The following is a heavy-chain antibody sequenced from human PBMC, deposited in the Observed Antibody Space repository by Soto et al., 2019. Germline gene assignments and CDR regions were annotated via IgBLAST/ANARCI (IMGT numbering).Heavy chain of an antibody. CDR2: IYYSGST. V-gene: IGHV4-59*01. CDR3: ARASGMAKFDY. Sequence: SETLSLTCTVSGGSISSYYWSWIRQPPGKGLEWIGYIYYSGSTNYNPSLKSLVTISVDTSKNQFSLKLSSVTAADTAVYYCARASGMAKFDYWGQGTLVTVSS. J-gene: IGHJ4*02. CDR1: GGSISSYY. D-gene: IGHD5-12*01.